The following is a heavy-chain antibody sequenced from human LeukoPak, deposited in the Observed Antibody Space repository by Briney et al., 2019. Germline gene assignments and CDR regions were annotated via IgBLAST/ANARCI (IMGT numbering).Heavy chain of an antibody. V-gene: IGHV3-23*01. CDR2: IIPSGHTT. J-gene: IGHJ4*02. Sequence: GGSLRLSCVASGFTFSSHGMNWVRQAPGKGLEWVSGIIPSGHTTYYADSVKGRFTISRDNAKNTLHLQMNSLRAEDTAVYYCARGGYYGSGRYYFDSWGQGTLVTVSS. D-gene: IGHD3-3*01. CDR3: ARGGYYGSGRYYFDS. CDR1: GFTFSSHG.